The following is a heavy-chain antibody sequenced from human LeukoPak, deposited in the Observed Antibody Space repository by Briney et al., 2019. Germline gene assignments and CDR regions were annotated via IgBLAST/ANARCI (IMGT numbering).Heavy chain of an antibody. CDR2: ISGNGGST. Sequence: GRCLSLACVPSGFSVSIYVMKWVRQAPGTWLEWVTAISGNGGSTYYAASVKGRFTISRYNSKNTLSLQMNSLRAEDTAVYYCAKGIELWLTYFDHWGQGTLVTVSS. D-gene: IGHD5-18*01. CDR1: GFSVSIYV. V-gene: IGHV3-23*01. J-gene: IGHJ4*02. CDR3: AKGIELWLTYFDH.